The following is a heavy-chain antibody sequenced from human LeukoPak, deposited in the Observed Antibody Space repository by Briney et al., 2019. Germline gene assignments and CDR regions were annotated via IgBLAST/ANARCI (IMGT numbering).Heavy chain of an antibody. CDR2: ISSNGGNT. J-gene: IGHJ4*02. CDR1: GFTFSSYA. D-gene: IGHD3-3*01. V-gene: IGHV3-64*01. Sequence: PGGSLRLSCAASGFTFSSYAMHWVRQAPGKGLEYVSAISSNGGNTYYANSVKGRFTISRDNSKNTLYLQMGSLRAEDMAVYYCARARFLEWSPFDYWGQGTLVTVSS. CDR3: ARARFLEWSPFDY.